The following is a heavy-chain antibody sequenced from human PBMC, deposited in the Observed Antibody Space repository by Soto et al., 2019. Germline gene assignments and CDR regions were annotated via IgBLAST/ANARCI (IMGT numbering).Heavy chain of an antibody. V-gene: IGHV1-69*13. J-gene: IGHJ4*02. CDR1: GGTFSSYA. CDR2: IIPIFGTA. Sequence: GASVKVSCKASGGTFSSYAISWVRQAPGQGLEWMGGIIPIFGTANYARKFQGRVTITADGSTSTAYMELSSLRSEDTAVYYCARGFEGYSYGRFDYWGQGTLVTVSS. CDR3: ARGFEGYSYGRFDY. D-gene: IGHD5-18*01.